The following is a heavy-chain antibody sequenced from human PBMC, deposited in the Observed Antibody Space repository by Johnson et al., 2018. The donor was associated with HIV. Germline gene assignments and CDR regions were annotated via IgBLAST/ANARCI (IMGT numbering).Heavy chain of an antibody. CDR1: GFTFSSYA. J-gene: IGHJ3*02. V-gene: IGHV3-30*04. Sequence: VQLVESGGGVVQPGRSLRLSCAASGFTFSSYAMHWVRQAPGKGLEWVAVISYDGSEKYYVDSVKGRFTISRDNAKNSLYLQMNSLRAEDTAVYYCARDLHAFDIWGQGTMVTVSS. CDR2: ISYDGSEK. CDR3: ARDLHAFDI.